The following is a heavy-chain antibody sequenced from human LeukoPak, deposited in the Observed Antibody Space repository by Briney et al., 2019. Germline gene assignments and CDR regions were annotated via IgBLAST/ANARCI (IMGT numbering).Heavy chain of an antibody. CDR3: ARVGEGAAKD. Sequence: GGSLRLSCAASGFTFSNYAMSWVRQAPGEGLEWVSYISSSSSTVYYADSVTGRFTISRDNSKNTLYLQMNSLRAEDTAVYYCARVGEGAAKDWGQGTLVTVSS. CDR2: ISSSSSTV. D-gene: IGHD1-26*01. CDR1: GFTFSNYA. V-gene: IGHV3-48*01. J-gene: IGHJ4*02.